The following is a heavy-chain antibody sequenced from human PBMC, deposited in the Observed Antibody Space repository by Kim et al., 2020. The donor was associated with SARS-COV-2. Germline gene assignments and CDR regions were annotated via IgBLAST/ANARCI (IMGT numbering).Heavy chain of an antibody. CDR2: ISGSGGST. CDR3: AKFGNDIVAVVAGAFDI. D-gene: IGHD2-15*01. CDR1: GFTFNRYA. J-gene: IGHJ3*02. Sequence: GGSLRLSCAASGFTFNRYAMTWVRQAPGKGLEWISAISGSGGSTYYSDSVKGRFTISRDNSKNTLYLQMNRLRAEDTAVDYCAKFGNDIVAVVAGAFDIWGQGTMVTVSS. V-gene: IGHV3-23*01.